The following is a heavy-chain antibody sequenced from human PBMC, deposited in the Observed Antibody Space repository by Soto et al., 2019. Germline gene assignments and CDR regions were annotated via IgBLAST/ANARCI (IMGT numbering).Heavy chain of an antibody. Sequence: PSETLSLTCPVSGVSISTSNLYWSWIRQHPGKGLEWIGYIYHSGSTNYNPSLKSRVTISVDKSKNQFSLKLSSVTAADTAVYYCARGIIFGGSYLTYYFDYWGQGTLVTVSS. J-gene: IGHJ4*02. CDR2: IYHSGST. CDR1: GVSISTSNLY. CDR3: ARGIIFGGSYLTYYFDY. D-gene: IGHD1-26*01. V-gene: IGHV4-61*05.